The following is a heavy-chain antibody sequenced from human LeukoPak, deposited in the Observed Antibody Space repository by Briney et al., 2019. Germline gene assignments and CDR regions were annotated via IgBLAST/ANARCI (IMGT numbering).Heavy chain of an antibody. CDR2: ISGSSTYK. V-gene: IGHV3-21*04. CDR3: AGTWDHRTDAFDI. Sequence: GGPLRLSCEVSGFDFSTYSMNWVRQAPGKGLEWVSSISGSSTYKFYADSVKGRFTISRDNSKNTLYLQMNSLRAEDTAVYYCAGTWDHRTDAFDIWGQGTMVTVSS. CDR1: GFDFSTYS. J-gene: IGHJ3*02. D-gene: IGHD1-26*01.